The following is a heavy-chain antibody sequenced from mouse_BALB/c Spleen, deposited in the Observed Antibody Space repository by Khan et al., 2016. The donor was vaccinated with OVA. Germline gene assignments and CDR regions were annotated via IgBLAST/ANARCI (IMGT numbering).Heavy chain of an antibody. D-gene: IGHD4-1*01. CDR3: AREASSWDFSLPY. CDR2: INPYNAGT. V-gene: IGHV1S136*01. Sequence: VQLKESGPELVEPGASVKMSCKASGYTFTNYVMHWVKQKPGQGLEWLGYINPYNAGTRYNEKFKGKATLTSDISSTTAYMELSSLTSEDSAVYYCAREASSWDFSLPYWGQGTLVTVST. CDR1: GYTFTNYV. J-gene: IGHJ3*01.